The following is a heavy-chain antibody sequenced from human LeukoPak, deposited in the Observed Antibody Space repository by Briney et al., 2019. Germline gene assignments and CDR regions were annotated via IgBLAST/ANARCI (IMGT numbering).Heavy chain of an antibody. J-gene: IGHJ5*02. D-gene: IGHD2-2*01. CDR1: GGSNNSYY. Sequence: SETLSLSCTVSGGSNNSYYWSWIRQPPGKGLEWIGYTHPSGNTNYSPSLKSRVTISIDISKNQFSLKLTSVTAADTAVYYCARVHRDIIILPAGVGLEGFDPWGPGSLVTVSS. CDR3: ARVHRDIIILPAGVGLEGFDP. CDR2: THPSGNT. V-gene: IGHV4-4*09.